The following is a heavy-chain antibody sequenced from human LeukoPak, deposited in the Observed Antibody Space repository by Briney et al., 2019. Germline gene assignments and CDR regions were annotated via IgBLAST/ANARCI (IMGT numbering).Heavy chain of an antibody. V-gene: IGHV3-15*01. CDR1: GFTFSNAW. J-gene: IGHJ4*02. CDR2: IKRKGDDGTI. Sequence: KPGGSLRLSCAASGFTFSNAWMSWVRQAPGRGLEWVGRIKRKGDDGTIDYAAPVKGRLSISRDDSKNTLYLQMSSLKSEDTAVYYCTAGTGRSDFDYWGQGTLVTVSS. D-gene: IGHD3/OR15-3a*01. CDR3: TAGTGRSDFDY.